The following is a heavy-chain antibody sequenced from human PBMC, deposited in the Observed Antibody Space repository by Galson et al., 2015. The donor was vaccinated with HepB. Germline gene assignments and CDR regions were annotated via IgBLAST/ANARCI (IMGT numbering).Heavy chain of an antibody. V-gene: IGHV3-23*01. D-gene: IGHD2-15*01. CDR2: ISGRGETT. Sequence: SLRLSCAASGFTFRSYAMSWVRQAPGKGLEWVSAISGRGETTYYADSVKARFTISRDSSKNTLYLQMNSLRAEDTAVYYCAKGFCGGGPCPLLGVADWGEGTTVTVSS. CDR3: AKGFCGGGPCPLLGVAD. J-gene: IGHJ6*04. CDR1: GFTFRSYA.